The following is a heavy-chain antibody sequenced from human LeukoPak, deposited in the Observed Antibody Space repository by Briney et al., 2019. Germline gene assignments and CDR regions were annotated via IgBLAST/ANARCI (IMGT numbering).Heavy chain of an antibody. CDR3: TTFYSRLTDY. Sequence: GGSLRLSCGASGFTLSSYVMSWVRQAPGKGLEWVSAISGSGSTTSYADSVKGRFTISRDNSKNTLYLQMNSLRAEDTAVYYCTTFYSRLTDYWGQGTVVTVSS. CDR2: ISGSGSTT. V-gene: IGHV3-23*01. J-gene: IGHJ4*02. D-gene: IGHD2/OR15-2a*01. CDR1: GFTLSSYV.